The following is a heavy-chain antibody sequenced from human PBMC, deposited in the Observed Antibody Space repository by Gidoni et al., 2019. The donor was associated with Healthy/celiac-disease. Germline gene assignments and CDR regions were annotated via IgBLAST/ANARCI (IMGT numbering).Heavy chain of an antibody. J-gene: IGHJ4*02. CDR1: GFTFSSYS. CDR3: ARDGFGGAADY. Sequence: EVQLVESGGGLVKPGGSLRLSCAASGFTFSSYSMNWVRQAPGKGREWVSSISSSSSYIYYADSVKGRFTISRDNAKNSLYLQMNSLRAEDTSVYYCARDGFGGAADYWGQGTLVTVSS. CDR2: ISSSSSYI. D-gene: IGHD3-10*01. V-gene: IGHV3-21*01.